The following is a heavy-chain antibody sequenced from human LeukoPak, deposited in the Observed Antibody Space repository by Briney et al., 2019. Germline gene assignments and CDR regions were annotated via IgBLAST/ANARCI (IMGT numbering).Heavy chain of an antibody. CDR1: GFTFGSYA. D-gene: IGHD3-3*01. CDR3: AREKRGGYYPGY. V-gene: IGHV3-30-3*01. CDR2: ITYDGSTE. J-gene: IGHJ4*02. Sequence: PGRSLRLSCAASGFTFGSYAMHWVRQAPGKGLEWAASITYDGSTENYADSVKGRFTISRDNSKNTLYLEMNSLGPEDTAIYYCAREKRGGYYPGYWGQGTLVTVSS.